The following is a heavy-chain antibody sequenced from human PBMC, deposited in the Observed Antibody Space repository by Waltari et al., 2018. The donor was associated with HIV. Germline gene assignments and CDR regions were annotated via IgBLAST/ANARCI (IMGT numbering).Heavy chain of an antibody. CDR1: GFSFGDYA. Sequence: EVQLGESGGGLVQPGRSLRLSCATSGFSFGDYAMSWFRQAPGKGVEWVGCIRSKAYGGTTQYAASVKGRFTISRDDSKSIAYLQMNSLKTEDTALYYCTRGTFTVTYYFDYWGRGTLVTVSS. CDR3: TRGTFTVTYYFDY. V-gene: IGHV3-49*03. CDR2: IRSKAYGGTT. D-gene: IGHD4-17*01. J-gene: IGHJ4*02.